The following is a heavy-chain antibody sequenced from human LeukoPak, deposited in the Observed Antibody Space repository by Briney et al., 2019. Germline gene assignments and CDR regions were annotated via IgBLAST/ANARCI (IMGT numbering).Heavy chain of an antibody. CDR2: ISSSSSYI. D-gene: IGHD6-13*01. Sequence: RGTSPKISCASSGFTFSSYSMHWVRHPPGKGLEWVSSISSSSSYIYYADSVKGRFTITRDNAKNSLYLQMNSLRAEDTAVYYCARWGGRIALTPSLVDYWGQGTLVTVSS. J-gene: IGHJ4*02. CDR3: ARWGGRIALTPSLVDY. V-gene: IGHV3-21*01. CDR1: GFTFSSYS.